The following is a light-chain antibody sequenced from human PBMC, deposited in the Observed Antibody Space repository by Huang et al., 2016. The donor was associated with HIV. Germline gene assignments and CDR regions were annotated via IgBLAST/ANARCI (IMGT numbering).Light chain of an antibody. CDR2: AAS. J-gene: IGKJ2*01. Sequence: DIQMTQSPSSLSASIGDRVTISCRASQSISSYLNWYQQKPGKAPKLLIYAASSLQSGVPSRFSGSGSVSGSGSGTDFTLTISSLQPEDFATYYCQQSYSNPYTFGQGTKLEIK. CDR1: QSISSY. V-gene: IGKV1-39*01. CDR3: QQSYSNPYT.